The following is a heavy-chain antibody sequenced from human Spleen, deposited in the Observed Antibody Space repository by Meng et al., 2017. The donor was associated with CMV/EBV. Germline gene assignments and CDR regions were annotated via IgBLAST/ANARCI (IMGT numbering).Heavy chain of an antibody. J-gene: IGHJ6*02. CDR1: GGSISSYY. D-gene: IGHD5-12*01. V-gene: IGHV4-59*01. CDR3: ARGHRLRYYYGMDV. CDR2: IYYSGST. Sequence: SETLSLTCTVSGGSISSYYWSWIRQPPGKGLEWIGYIYYSGSTNYNPSLKSRVTIAVDTSKNQFSLKLSSVTAADTAVYYCARGHRLRYYYGMDVWGRGTTVTVSS.